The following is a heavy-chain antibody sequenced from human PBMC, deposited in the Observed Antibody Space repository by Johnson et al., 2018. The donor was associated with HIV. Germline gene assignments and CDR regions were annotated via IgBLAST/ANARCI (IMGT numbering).Heavy chain of an antibody. Sequence: QVQLVESGGGVVQPGRSLRLSCAASGFTFSSYGMHWVRQAPGKGLEWVAVIWYDGSNKYYGDSVKGRFTISRDNSKNTLYLQMNSLRAEDTAVYYCAKVRRGSSGYIAFDIGGQGTMVTVSS. J-gene: IGHJ3*02. CDR2: IWYDGSNK. CDR1: GFTFSSYG. CDR3: AKVRRGSSGYIAFDI. D-gene: IGHD6-13*01. V-gene: IGHV3-33*06.